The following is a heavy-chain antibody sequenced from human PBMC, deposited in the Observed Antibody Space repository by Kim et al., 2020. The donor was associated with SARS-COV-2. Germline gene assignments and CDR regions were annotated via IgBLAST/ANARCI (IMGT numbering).Heavy chain of an antibody. CDR2: TYYWSKWYN. V-gene: IGHV6-1*01. CDR3: ARDHQYSIDY. CDR1: GDSVSSDSVA. Sequence: SQTLSLTCAISGDSVSSDSVAWNWIRQSPSRGLEWLGRTYYWSKWYNDYAVSVKSRITISPDTSKNQFSLQLNSVAPEDTAVYYCARDHQYSIDYWGQGTLVTVSS. D-gene: IGHD4-4*01. J-gene: IGHJ4*02.